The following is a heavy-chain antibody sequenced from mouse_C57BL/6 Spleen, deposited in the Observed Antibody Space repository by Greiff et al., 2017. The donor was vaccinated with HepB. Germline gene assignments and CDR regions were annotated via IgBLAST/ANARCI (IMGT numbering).Heavy chain of an antibody. Sequence: VKLQQPGTELVKPGASVKLSCKASGYTFTSYWMHWVKQRPGQGLEWIGNINPSNGGTNYNEKFKSKATLTVDKSSSTAYMQLSSLTSEDSAVYYCARRGGNWDDLYYFDYWGQGTTLTVSS. V-gene: IGHV1-53*01. J-gene: IGHJ2*01. CDR3: ARRGGNWDDLYYFDY. CDR1: GYTFTSYW. D-gene: IGHD4-1*01. CDR2: INPSNGGT.